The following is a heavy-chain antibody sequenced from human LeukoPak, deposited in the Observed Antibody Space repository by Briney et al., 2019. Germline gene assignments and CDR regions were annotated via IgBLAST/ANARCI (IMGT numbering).Heavy chain of an antibody. CDR1: GGTFSSYT. V-gene: IGHV1-69*04. Sequence: SVKVSCKASGGTFSSYTISWVRQPPGQGLEWMGRIIPILGIANYAQKFQGRVTITADKSTSTAYMELSSLRSEDTAVYYCARDGQSSSWYDYWGQGTLVTVSS. CDR3: ARDGQSSSWYDY. CDR2: IIPILGIA. D-gene: IGHD6-13*01. J-gene: IGHJ4*02.